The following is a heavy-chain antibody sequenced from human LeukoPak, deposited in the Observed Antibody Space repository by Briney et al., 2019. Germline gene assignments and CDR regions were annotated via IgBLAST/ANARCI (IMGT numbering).Heavy chain of an antibody. D-gene: IGHD3-22*01. V-gene: IGHV4-59*08. CDR2: IYYSGST. J-gene: IGHJ3*02. CDR3: ARRGVCTYYYDSSGYYYAFDI. CDR1: GGSISSYY. Sequence: SETLSLTCTVSGGSISSYYWSWIRQPPGEGLGWIGYIYYSGSTNYNPSLKSRVTISVDTSKNQFSLKLSSVTAADTAVYYCARRGVCTYYYDSSGYYYAFDIWGQGTMVTVSS.